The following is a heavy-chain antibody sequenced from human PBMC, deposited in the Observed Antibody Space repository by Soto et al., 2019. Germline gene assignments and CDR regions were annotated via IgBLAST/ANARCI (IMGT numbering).Heavy chain of an antibody. CDR1: GGSISSSSYY. CDR2: IYYSGST. CDR3: ARLGGDTVTTWFDY. J-gene: IGHJ4*02. V-gene: IGHV4-39*01. D-gene: IGHD4-17*01. Sequence: QLQLQESGPGLVKPSETLSLTCTVSGGSISSSSYYWGWIRQPPGKGLEWIGSIYYSGSTYYNPSLKSRVTISVDTSKNQFSLKLSSVTAADTAVYYCARLGGDTVTTWFDYWGQGTLVTVSS.